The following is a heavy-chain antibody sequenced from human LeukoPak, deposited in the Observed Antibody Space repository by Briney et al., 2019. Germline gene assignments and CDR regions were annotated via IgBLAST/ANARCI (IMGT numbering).Heavy chain of an antibody. J-gene: IGHJ4*02. CDR3: ARGGYYYDSSGYPIDY. CDR2: INHSGST. Sequence: ASETLSLTCAVYGGSFSGYYWSWIRQPPGKGLEWIRKINHSGSTNYNPSLKSRVTISVDTSKNQFSLKLSSVTAADTAVYYCARGGYYYDSSGYPIDYWGQGTLVTVSS. D-gene: IGHD3-22*01. CDR1: GGSFSGYY. V-gene: IGHV4-34*01.